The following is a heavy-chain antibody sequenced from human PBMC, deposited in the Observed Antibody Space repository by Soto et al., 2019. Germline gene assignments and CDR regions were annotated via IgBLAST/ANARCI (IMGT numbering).Heavy chain of an antibody. CDR3: AKDGTKFGPGYCSTTSCLFFDN. D-gene: IGHD2-2*01. J-gene: IGHJ4*02. Sequence: GGSLRLSCAASGFTFSSYAMSWVRQAPGKGLEWVSAITGSGGSKYYADSVKGRFTISRDNSKNTVYLQMNSLRAEDTAVYYCAKDGTKFGPGYCSTTSCLFFDNWGQGTLVTVSS. V-gene: IGHV3-23*01. CDR1: GFTFSSYA. CDR2: ITGSGGSK.